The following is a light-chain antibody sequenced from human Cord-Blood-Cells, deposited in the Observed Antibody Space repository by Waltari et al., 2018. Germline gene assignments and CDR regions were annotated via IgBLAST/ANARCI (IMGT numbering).Light chain of an antibody. CDR3: QAWDSSTVV. V-gene: IGLV3-1*01. CDR2: QDS. J-gene: IGLJ2*01. Sequence: SYELTQPPSVSVSPGQTASITCPGDKLGDKYACWYQQKPGQPPVLVIYQDSKRPSGIPWRFSGSNSGNAATLTISGTQAMDEADYYCQAWDSSTVVFGGGTKLTVL. CDR1: KLGDKY.